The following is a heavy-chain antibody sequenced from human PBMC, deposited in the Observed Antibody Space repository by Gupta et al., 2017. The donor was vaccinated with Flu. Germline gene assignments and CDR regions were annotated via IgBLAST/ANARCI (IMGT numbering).Heavy chain of an antibody. D-gene: IGHD2-2*02. CDR2: IGTAGDT. V-gene: IGHV3-13*01. Sequence: VSAIGTAGDTYYPGSVKGRFTISRENAKNSLYLQMNSLRAGDTAVYYCARSCSSTSCYKPNYPAGNVDAFDIWGQGTMVTVSS. CDR3: ARSCSSTSCYKPNYPAGNVDAFDI. J-gene: IGHJ3*02.